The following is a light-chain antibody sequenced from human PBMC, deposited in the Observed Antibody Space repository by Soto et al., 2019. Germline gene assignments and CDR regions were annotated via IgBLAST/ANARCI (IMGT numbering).Light chain of an antibody. CDR3: SSYASSSTVI. CDR2: DVS. V-gene: IGLV2-14*01. CDR1: SSDVGAYNY. J-gene: IGLJ2*01. Sequence: QSALTQPASVSGSPGQSITISCTGTSSDVGAYNYVSWYQQHPVKAPKLMIYDVSSRPSGISNRFYGSKSGNTASLTISGVQAEDEADYYCSSYASSSTVIFGGGTKLTVL.